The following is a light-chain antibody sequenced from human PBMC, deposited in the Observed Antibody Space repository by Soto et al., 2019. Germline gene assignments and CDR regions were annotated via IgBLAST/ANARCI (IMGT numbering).Light chain of an antibody. CDR3: LQDYDYPLT. J-gene: IGKJ4*01. V-gene: IGKV1-6*01. Sequence: IQMTQSPSSVSASVGDRVTITCRASQGIRNNLAWYQQKPGKAPKFLIYGATSLQGGGPSSFTGSGSGTDFTLTISNLQPEDFATYYCLQDYDYPLTFGGGTKVDIK. CDR2: GAT. CDR1: QGIRNN.